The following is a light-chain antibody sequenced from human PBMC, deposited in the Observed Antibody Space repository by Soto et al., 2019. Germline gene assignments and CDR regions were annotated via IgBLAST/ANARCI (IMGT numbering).Light chain of an antibody. J-gene: IGKJ4*01. CDR1: QGISKD. CDR3: LQHNDYPLT. V-gene: IGKV1-17*01. CDR2: ATS. Sequence: DIQMTQSPSSLSASVGDRVTITCRASQGISKDLGWFQQKPGKAPRHLIYATSKLQSGVPSRFSGSGSATEFTLTISSLQPEDFATYYCLQHNDYPLTFGGGTKVEIK.